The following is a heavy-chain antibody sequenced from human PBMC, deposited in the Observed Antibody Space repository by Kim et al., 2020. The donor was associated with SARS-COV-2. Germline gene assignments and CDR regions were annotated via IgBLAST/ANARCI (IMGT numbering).Heavy chain of an antibody. D-gene: IGHD1-1*01. CDR3: TTRRRTTPRDLNQD. CDR2: FRSKVDNYAT. Sequence: GGSLRLSCAASGLTFSGSLVHWVLQASGKELEWVGRFRSKVDNYATDCPASVKVRFTISRADSENTAYLQMNNLTTEDTDLYYCTTRRRTTPRDLNQDWG. J-gene: IGHJ1*01. CDR1: GLTFSGSL. V-gene: IGHV3-73*01.